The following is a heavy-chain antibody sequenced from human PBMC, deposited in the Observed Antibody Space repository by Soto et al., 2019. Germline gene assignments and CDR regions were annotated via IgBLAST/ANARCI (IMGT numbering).Heavy chain of an antibody. J-gene: IGHJ5*02. CDR1: GYTLNEVA. D-gene: IGHD4-17*01. CDR3: TTYHGDYNFDH. CDR2: FDPDEAET. Sequence: QVQLVQSGADVKKPGASVKVSCKVSGYTLNEVAMRWVRQAPGKGLEWLGGFDPDEAETIYAQHFQGRVTMTEDTYTDTVYMELSSLRSEDTALYFCTTYHGDYNFDHWGQGTLVTVSS. V-gene: IGHV1-24*01.